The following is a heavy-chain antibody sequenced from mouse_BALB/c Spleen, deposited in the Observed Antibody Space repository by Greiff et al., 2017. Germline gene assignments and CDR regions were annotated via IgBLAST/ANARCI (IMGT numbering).Heavy chain of an antibody. D-gene: IGHD4-1*01. CDR2: IWTGGGT. V-gene: IGHV2-9-2*01. Sequence: VKLMESGPGLVAPSQSLSITCTVSGFSLTSYDISWIRQPPGKGLEWLGVIWTGGGTNYNSAFMSRLSISKDNSKSQVFLKMNSLQTDDTAIYYCVRDPQLTGFAYWGQGTLVTVSA. J-gene: IGHJ3*01. CDR1: GFSLTSYD. CDR3: VRDPQLTGFAY.